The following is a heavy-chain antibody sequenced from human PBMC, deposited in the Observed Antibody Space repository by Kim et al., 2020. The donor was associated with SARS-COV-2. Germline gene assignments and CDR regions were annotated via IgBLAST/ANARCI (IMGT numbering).Heavy chain of an antibody. V-gene: IGHV3-7*01. CDR2: IKQDGSEK. J-gene: IGHJ3*02. D-gene: IGHD3-10*01. CDR3: SRGRPGWFGIEDAFDI. CDR1: GFTFSSYW. Sequence: GGSLRLSCAASGFTFSSYWMSWVRQAPWKGLEWVANIKQDGSEKYYVASVKGRFTISRDNAKDSLYLQMNSLRAEDTAVYYCSRGRPGWFGIEDAFDIWGQGTMVTVSS.